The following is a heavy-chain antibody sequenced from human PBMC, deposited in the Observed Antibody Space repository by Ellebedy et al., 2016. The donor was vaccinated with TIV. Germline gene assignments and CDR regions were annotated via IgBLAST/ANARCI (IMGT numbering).Heavy chain of an antibody. V-gene: IGHV6-1*01. CDR3: ARDSSTTYGDY. Sequence: MPSETLSLTCAISGDSVSSDSVTWNWIRQSPSRGLEWLGRTYFRSKWYNDYAVSVKRRITITPDTSKNQFPLQLNSVTPEDTAMYYCARDSSTTYGDYWGQGTPVTVSS. CDR1: GDSVSSDSVT. J-gene: IGHJ4*02. D-gene: IGHD6-13*01. CDR2: TYFRSKWYN.